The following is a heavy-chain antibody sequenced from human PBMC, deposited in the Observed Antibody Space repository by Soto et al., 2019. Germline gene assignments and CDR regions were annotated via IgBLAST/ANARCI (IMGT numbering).Heavy chain of an antibody. CDR2: IYYSGST. Sequence: ASETLSLTCTVSGGSISSGDYYWSWIRQPPGKGLEWIGYIYYSGSTYYNPSLKSRVTISVDTSKNQFSLKLSSVTAADTAVYYCARVTSPYRELGLDYWGQGTLVTVSS. J-gene: IGHJ4*02. CDR3: ARVTSPYRELGLDY. V-gene: IGHV4-30-4*01. D-gene: IGHD7-27*01. CDR1: GGSISSGDYY.